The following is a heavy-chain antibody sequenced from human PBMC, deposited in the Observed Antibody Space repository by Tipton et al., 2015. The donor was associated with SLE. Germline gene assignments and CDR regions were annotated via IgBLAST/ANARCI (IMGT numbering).Heavy chain of an antibody. Sequence: TLSLTCNVSGGSISSNYWSWIRQPPGKGLEWIGYIYSSGSTNYNPSLESRVTISGDTSKNQFSLKLSSVTAADTAVYYCARRTGTAGGAFDIWGQGTMVTVSS. J-gene: IGHJ3*02. CDR3: ARRTGTAGGAFDI. CDR2: IYSSGST. D-gene: IGHD1-1*01. V-gene: IGHV4-4*09. CDR1: GGSISSNY.